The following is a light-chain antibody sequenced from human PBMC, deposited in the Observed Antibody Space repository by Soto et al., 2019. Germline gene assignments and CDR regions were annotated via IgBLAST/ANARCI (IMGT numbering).Light chain of an antibody. CDR3: HQYGASPRT. CDR1: QSVNSIY. Sequence: EIVLTQSPDTLSLSPGERATLSCRASQSVNSIYLAWYQQKPGQAPRLLIFGASNRATGIPDRFSGSGSGTDFTLTINGLEPEDFAVYSCHQYGASPRTFGQGTKVEIK. V-gene: IGKV3-20*01. J-gene: IGKJ1*01. CDR2: GAS.